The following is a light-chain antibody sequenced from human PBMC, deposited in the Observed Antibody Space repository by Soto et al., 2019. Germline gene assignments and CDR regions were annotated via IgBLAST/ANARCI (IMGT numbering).Light chain of an antibody. CDR3: QSYYTRSWV. CDR1: SGSIASDY. Sequence: NFMLTQPHSVSESPGKTVTISCTRSSGSIASDYVQWYQQRPGSAPTTVIYEHNHRPSGVPDRFFGSIHRAPNPASLTIPGLKTEDEADYYCQSYYTRSWVFGGGTQLTVL. J-gene: IGLJ7*01. V-gene: IGLV6-57*04. CDR2: EHN.